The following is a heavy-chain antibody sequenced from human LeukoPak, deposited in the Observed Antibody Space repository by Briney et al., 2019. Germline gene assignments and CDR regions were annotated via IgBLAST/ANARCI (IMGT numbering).Heavy chain of an antibody. CDR2: IYTSGST. D-gene: IGHD1-26*01. V-gene: IGHV4-4*07. CDR3: ARDVYSRMYLDY. Sequence: SETLSLTCTVSGGSISSYYWSWIRQPAGKGLEWIGRIYTSGSTNYNPSLKSRVTISVDKSKNQFSLKLSSVTAADTAVYYCARDVYSRMYLDYWGQGTLVTVSS. J-gene: IGHJ4*02. CDR1: GGSISSYY.